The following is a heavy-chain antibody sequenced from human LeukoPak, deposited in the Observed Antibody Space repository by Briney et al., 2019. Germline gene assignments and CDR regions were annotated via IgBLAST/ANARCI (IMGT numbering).Heavy chain of an antibody. Sequence: GGSLRLSCAASGFSFSSYWMNWVRQAPGRGLEWVANIKQDGSEKYYVDSVKGRFTISRDNAKNSLYLQMNSLRAEDTAVYYCASGGYSFFYWGQGTLVTVSS. V-gene: IGHV3-7*03. CDR2: IKQDGSEK. CDR3: ASGGYSFFY. J-gene: IGHJ4*02. D-gene: IGHD5-18*01. CDR1: GFSFSSYW.